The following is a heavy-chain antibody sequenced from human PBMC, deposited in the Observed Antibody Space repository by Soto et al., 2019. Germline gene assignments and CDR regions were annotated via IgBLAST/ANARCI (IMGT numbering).Heavy chain of an antibody. Sequence: SVKVSCKASGGTFSSYSISWVRQAPGQGLEWMGGIIPIFGTANYAQKFQGRVTITADESTSTAYMELSSLRSEDTAVYYCARDLSPPDSWFDPWGQGTLVTVSS. V-gene: IGHV1-69*13. J-gene: IGHJ5*02. CDR3: ARDLSPPDSWFDP. CDR2: IIPIFGTA. CDR1: GGTFSSYS.